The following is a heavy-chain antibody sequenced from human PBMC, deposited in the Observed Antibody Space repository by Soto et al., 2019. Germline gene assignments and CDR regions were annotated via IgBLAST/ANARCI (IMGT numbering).Heavy chain of an antibody. Sequence: PGGSLRLSCAASGFTLSSYVMHWVRQAPGKGLEWVAVIWYDGSNKYYADSVKGRFTISRDNSKNTLYLQMNSLRAEDKAVYYCARDYSTSAEGFDPWGQGTLVTVSS. D-gene: IGHD2-2*01. CDR2: IWYDGSNK. CDR3: ARDYSTSAEGFDP. J-gene: IGHJ5*02. V-gene: IGHV3-33*01. CDR1: GFTLSSYV.